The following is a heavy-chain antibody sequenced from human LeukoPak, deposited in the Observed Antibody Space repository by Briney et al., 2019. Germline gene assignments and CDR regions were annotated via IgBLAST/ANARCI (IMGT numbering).Heavy chain of an antibody. V-gene: IGHV3-23*01. D-gene: IGHD2-21*01. CDR3: ATRLVVVIANNWFDP. CDR1: GFTFSSYA. Sequence: ESGGSLRLSCAVSGFTFSSYAMSWVRQAPGKGLEWVSAISGSGGSTYYADSVKGRFTISRDNSKNTLYLQMNSLRAEDTAVYYCATRLVVVIANNWFDPWGQGTLVTVSS. J-gene: IGHJ5*02. CDR2: ISGSGGST.